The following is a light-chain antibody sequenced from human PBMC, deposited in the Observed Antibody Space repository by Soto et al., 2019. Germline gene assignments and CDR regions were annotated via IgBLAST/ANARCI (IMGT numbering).Light chain of an antibody. CDR1: QNISSY. Sequence: DIQMTQSPSSLSASVGDRVTITCRASQNISSYLNWYQQKPGKAPKLLIYSASSLQSGVPSRFSGSGSGPDFTLTISSLQPEDFATYFCQQSYSIPSTFGGGTKVEIK. V-gene: IGKV1-39*01. CDR3: QQSYSIPST. J-gene: IGKJ4*01. CDR2: SAS.